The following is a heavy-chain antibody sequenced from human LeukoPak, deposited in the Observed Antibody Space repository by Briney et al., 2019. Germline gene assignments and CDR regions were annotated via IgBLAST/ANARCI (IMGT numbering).Heavy chain of an antibody. D-gene: IGHD2-15*01. Sequence: PGGSLRLSCAASGFTFSSYSMNWVRQAPGKGLEWVSSISSSSSYIYYADSVKGRFTISRDNAKNSLYLQMNSLRAEDTAVYYCAGDYCSGGSCHGGFDYWGQGTLVTVSS. V-gene: IGHV3-21*01. CDR3: AGDYCSGGSCHGGFDY. CDR2: ISSSSSYI. CDR1: GFTFSSYS. J-gene: IGHJ4*02.